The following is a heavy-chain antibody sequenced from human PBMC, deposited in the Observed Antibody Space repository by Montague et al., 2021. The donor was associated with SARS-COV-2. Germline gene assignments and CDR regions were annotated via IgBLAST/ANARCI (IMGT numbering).Heavy chain of an antibody. CDR2: FSFVGSNR. V-gene: IGHV3-30*03. D-gene: IGHD1-26*01. CDR3: ASWEN. Sequence: SLRLSCSASGLRVGNSNMHWVRQAPGKGLEWVAVFSFVGSNRYYADSVKGRFTISRDDSENKLHLQMNSLRPEDTAVYYCASWENWGQGTLVIVSS. CDR1: GLRVGNSN. J-gene: IGHJ4*02.